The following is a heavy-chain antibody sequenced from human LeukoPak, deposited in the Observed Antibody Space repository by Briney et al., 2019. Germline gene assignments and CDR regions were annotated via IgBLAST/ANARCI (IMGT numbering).Heavy chain of an antibody. Sequence: TGGSLRLSCAASGFTFETHDMHWVRRAPGKGLEWVGVASRDGVSQNYGDSVEGRFTISRDQSDNILFLQMNSLRPEDTAIYYCAKEQSSGWYRTADYWGQGTLVTVSS. CDR2: ASRDGVSQ. CDR3: AKEQSSGWYRTADY. J-gene: IGHJ4*02. V-gene: IGHV3-30*18. CDR1: GFTFETHD. D-gene: IGHD6-19*01.